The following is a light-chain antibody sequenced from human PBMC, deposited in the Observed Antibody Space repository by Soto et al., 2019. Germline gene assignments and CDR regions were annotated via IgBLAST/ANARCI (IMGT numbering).Light chain of an antibody. CDR2: EVS. CDR3: SSYTSSSTLDYV. Sequence: QSVLTQPPSASGSPGQSVTISCTGTSSDVGGYNYVSWYQQHPGKAPKLMIYEVSNRPSGVSNRFSGSKSGNTASLTISGLQAEDEADYYCSSYTSSSTLDYVFGTGTKLTVL. CDR1: SSDVGGYNY. V-gene: IGLV2-14*01. J-gene: IGLJ1*01.